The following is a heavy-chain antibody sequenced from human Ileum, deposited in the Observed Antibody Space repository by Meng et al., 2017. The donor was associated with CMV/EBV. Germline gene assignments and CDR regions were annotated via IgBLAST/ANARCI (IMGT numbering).Heavy chain of an antibody. V-gene: IGHV4-39*01. CDR2: INYSMST. J-gene: IGHJ6*02. CDR1: GGSISSSIYY. Sequence: SETLSLTCTASGGSISSSIYYWGWIRQPPGKGLEWIGTINYSMSTYYNPSLKSRVTISVDTSKNQFSLKLSSVTAADTAVYYCTRPDCSTTSCSSQFNYYYGMDVWGQGTTVTVSS. D-gene: IGHD2-2*01. CDR3: TRPDCSTTSCSSQFNYYYGMDV.